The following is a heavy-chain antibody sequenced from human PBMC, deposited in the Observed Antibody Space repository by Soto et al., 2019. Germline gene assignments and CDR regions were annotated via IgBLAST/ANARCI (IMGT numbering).Heavy chain of an antibody. V-gene: IGHV1-2*04. D-gene: IGHD6-13*01. CDR2: INPNSGGT. CDR3: ARGRAYSSSWYNQWFDP. Sequence: GASVKVSCKASGYTFTGYYMHWVRQAPGQGLEWMGWINPNSGGTNYAQKFQGWVTMTRDTSISTACMELSRLRSDDTAVYYCARGRAYSSSWYNQWFDPWGQGTLVTVSS. J-gene: IGHJ5*02. CDR1: GYTFTGYY.